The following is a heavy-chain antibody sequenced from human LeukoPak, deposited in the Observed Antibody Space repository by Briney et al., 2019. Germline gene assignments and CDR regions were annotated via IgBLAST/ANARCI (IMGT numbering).Heavy chain of an antibody. V-gene: IGHV3-74*03. J-gene: IGHJ4*02. Sequence: GGSLRLSCAASGVTFSSAWVHWVRQAAGTGLVWVSRITDDATTTYADAVRGRFTISRDNAKNILYLQMNSPRAEDTAVYYCVRDRVGPDYWGQGTLVTVSS. CDR2: ITDDATT. CDR1: GVTFSSAW. CDR3: VRDRVGPDY. D-gene: IGHD1-26*01.